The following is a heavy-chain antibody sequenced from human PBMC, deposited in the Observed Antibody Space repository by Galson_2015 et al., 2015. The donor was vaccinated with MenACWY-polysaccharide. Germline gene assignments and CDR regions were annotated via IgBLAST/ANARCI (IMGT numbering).Heavy chain of an antibody. CDR3: ARRSLGNWYFDL. J-gene: IGHJ2*01. Sequence: SEPLSLTCTVSGGSITVSYWSWIRQPAGKNLEWIGRIHSSGSTTNNPSLKSRATLSVDTSKNQLSLTLNSVTAADTAVYHCARRSLGNWYFDLWGRGTLVTVSS. V-gene: IGHV4-4*07. CDR1: GGSITVSY. CDR2: IHSSGST. D-gene: IGHD7-27*01.